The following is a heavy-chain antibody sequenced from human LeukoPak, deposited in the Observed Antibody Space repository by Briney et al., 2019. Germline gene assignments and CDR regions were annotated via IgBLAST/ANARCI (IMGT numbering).Heavy chain of an antibody. CDR3: ARYYYDSIGYQFDY. D-gene: IGHD3-22*01. V-gene: IGHV4-34*01. J-gene: IGHJ4*02. CDR2: INHSGST. Sequence: PSETLSLTCAVYGGSFSGYYWSWIRQPPGKGLEWIGEINHSGSTNYNPSLKSRVTISVDTSKNQFSLKLSSVTAADTAVYYCARYYYDSIGYQFDYWGQGTLVTVSS. CDR1: GGSFSGYY.